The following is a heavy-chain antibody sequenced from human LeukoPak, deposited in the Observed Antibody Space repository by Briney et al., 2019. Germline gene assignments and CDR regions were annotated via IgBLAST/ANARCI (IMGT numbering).Heavy chain of an antibody. Sequence: SETLSLTCAVSGGSISSGGYSWSWIRQPPGKGLEWIGYIYYSGSTYYNPSLKSRVTMSVDTSKNQFSLKLRSVTAADTAVYYCVRAKKDSSLKLWLLAFDIWGQGTMVTVSS. CDR3: VRAKKDSSLKLWLLAFDI. J-gene: IGHJ3*02. V-gene: IGHV4-30-4*07. CDR1: GGSISSGGYS. D-gene: IGHD5-18*01. CDR2: IYYSGST.